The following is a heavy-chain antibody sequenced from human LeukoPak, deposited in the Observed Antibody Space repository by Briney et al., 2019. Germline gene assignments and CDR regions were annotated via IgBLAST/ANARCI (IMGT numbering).Heavy chain of an antibody. V-gene: IGHV4-39*07. CDR3: ARYTNREFDF. Sequence: SKTLSLTCTVSGGSISSSSYYWGWIRQPPGKGLEWIGSIYYSGSTYYNPSLKSRVTISIDTSKNQFSLKLTSVTAADTAVYYCARYTNREFDFWGQGTLVTVSS. J-gene: IGHJ4*02. CDR2: IYYSGST. D-gene: IGHD2-2*02. CDR1: GGSISSSSYY.